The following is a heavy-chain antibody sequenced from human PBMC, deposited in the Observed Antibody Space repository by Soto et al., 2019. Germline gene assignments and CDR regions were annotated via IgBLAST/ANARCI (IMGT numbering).Heavy chain of an antibody. CDR3: ARSMYSTSAQLYYGMDV. V-gene: IGHV4-39*01. J-gene: IGHJ6*02. Sequence: PSETLSLTCTVSGGSISSSSYYWGWIRQPPGKGLEWIGNIYYNGNTYYNPSLKSRVTISVDTSKNQFSLKLGSVTAADTAVYYCARSMYSTSAQLYYGMDVWGLGTTVTVSS. D-gene: IGHD6-6*01. CDR1: GGSISSSSYY. CDR2: IYYNGNT.